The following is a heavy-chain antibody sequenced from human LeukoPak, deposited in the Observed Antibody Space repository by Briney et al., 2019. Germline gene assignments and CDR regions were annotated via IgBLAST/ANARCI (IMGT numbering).Heavy chain of an antibody. D-gene: IGHD1-26*01. CDR1: GGSISSSSYY. J-gene: IGHJ4*02. CDR3: ARAFIVGATVDY. V-gene: IGHV4-39*07. CDR2: ISYSGST. Sequence: SETLSLTCTASGGSISSSSYYWGWIRQPPGKGLEWIGSISYSGSTYYNPSLKSRVTMSADTSKNQFSLKLSSLTAADTAVYYCARAFIVGATVDYWGQGTLVPVSS.